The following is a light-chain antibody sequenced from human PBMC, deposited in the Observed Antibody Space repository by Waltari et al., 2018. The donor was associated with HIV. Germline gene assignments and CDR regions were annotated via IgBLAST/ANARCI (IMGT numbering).Light chain of an antibody. CDR2: GAT. CDR1: QTISSD. J-gene: IGKJ5*01. CDR3: QQYGRLPRT. Sequence: EIVLTQSPGTLSLSPGERATLSCRASQTISSDLAWYLQKPGQAPRLLIYGATSRATGIPDRFGGSGSGTDFTLTISRLEPEDFAVYYCQQYGRLPRTFGQGTRLEIK. V-gene: IGKV3-20*01.